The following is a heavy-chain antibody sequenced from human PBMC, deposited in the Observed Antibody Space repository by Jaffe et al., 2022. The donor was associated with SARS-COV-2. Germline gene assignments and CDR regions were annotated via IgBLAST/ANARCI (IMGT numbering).Heavy chain of an antibody. D-gene: IGHD3-10*01. CDR2: ISAYNGNT. J-gene: IGHJ6*03. Sequence: QVQLVQSGAEVKKPGASVKVSCKASGYTFTSYGISWVRQAPGQGLEWMGWISAYNGNTNYAQKLQGRVTMTTDTSTSTAYMELRSLRSDDTAVYYCARVTDGSGSYYASGYYYYYMDVWGKGTTVTVSS. CDR1: GYTFTSYG. V-gene: IGHV1-18*01. CDR3: ARVTDGSGSYYASGYYYYYMDV.